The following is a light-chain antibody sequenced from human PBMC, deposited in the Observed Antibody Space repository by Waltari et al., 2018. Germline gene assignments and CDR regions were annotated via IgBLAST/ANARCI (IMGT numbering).Light chain of an antibody. CDR3: SSYTSSFTEV. CDR2: DVS. J-gene: IGLJ3*02. V-gene: IGLV2-14*03. CDR1: TSAVGGYNY. Sequence: QSALTQPASVSGSPGPSITISCTGTTSAVGGYNYVSWYQQPPGKAPNPMIYDVSNRPSGVSNRFSGSKSGNTASLTISGLQAEDEADYYCSSYTSSFTEVFGGGTKLTVL.